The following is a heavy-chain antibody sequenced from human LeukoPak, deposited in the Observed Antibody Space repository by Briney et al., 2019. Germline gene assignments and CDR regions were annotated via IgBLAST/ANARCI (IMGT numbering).Heavy chain of an antibody. D-gene: IGHD6-13*01. CDR1: GFTFNNHW. CDR3: ARRITIAAAGWGYGMDA. J-gene: IGHJ6*02. V-gene: IGHV3-7*03. CDR2: IRHDGSDK. Sequence: GGSLRLSCAASGFTFNNHWMSWVRQAPGKGLEWVANIRHDGSDKKYVDSVKGRFTISRDNAENSLFLQMNSLRAEDTAVYYCARRITIAAAGWGYGMDAWGQGTTVTVSS.